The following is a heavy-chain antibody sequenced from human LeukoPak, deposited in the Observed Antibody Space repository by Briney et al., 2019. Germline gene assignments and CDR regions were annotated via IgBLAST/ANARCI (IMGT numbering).Heavy chain of an antibody. CDR2: IIPIFGTA. CDR1: GGTFSSYA. J-gene: IGHJ4*02. D-gene: IGHD3-22*01. CDR3: ARDDSSGYYYDY. Sequence: GASVNVSCKASGGTFSSYAISWVRQPPGQGLEWMGGIIPIFGTANYAQKFQGRVTITADESTGTAYMELSSLRYEDTAVYYCARDDSSGYYYDYWGQGTLVIVSS. V-gene: IGHV1-69*01.